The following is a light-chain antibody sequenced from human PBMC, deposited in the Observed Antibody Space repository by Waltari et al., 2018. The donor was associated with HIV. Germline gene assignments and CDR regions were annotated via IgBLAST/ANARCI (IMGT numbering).Light chain of an antibody. Sequence: SYELTQPPSVSVSPGQTARITCSGDALPKQYAYWYHQKPGQAPVLVIYKDTERPSGIHERFSGSSSGKTVTLTISGVQAEDEADYYCQSADSSGTWVFGGGTKLTVL. V-gene: IGLV3-25*03. CDR3: QSADSSGTWV. J-gene: IGLJ3*02. CDR2: KDT. CDR1: ALPKQY.